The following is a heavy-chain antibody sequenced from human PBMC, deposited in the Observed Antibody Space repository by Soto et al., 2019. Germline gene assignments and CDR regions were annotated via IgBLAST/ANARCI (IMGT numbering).Heavy chain of an antibody. D-gene: IGHD3-22*01. CDR3: ARQIVINWFDP. J-gene: IGHJ5*02. CDR2: IYYSGST. CDR1: GGSISSYY. V-gene: IGHV4-59*08. Sequence: SETLSLTCTVSGGSISSYYWSWIRQPPGKGLEWIGYIYYSGSTNYNPSLKSRVTISVDTSKNQFSLKLSSVTAADTAVYYCARQIVINWFDPWGQGTLVTVSS.